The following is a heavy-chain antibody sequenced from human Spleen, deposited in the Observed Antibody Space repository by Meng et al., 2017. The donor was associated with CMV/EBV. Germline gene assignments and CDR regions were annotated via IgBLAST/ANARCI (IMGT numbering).Heavy chain of an antibody. V-gene: IGHV1-2*02. CDR1: GYTFL. D-gene: IGHD1/OR15-1a*01. CDR2: FNFRTGQT. Sequence: KFSCPASGYTFLHWVRQAPGQVLEWVGWFNFRTGQTNYAQKFEARVTMTGDTSISTAYMELTRLRLDDTAVYYCAGGVTGWNKNWFDPWGRGTLVTVSS. CDR3: AGGVTGWNKNWFDP. J-gene: IGHJ5*02.